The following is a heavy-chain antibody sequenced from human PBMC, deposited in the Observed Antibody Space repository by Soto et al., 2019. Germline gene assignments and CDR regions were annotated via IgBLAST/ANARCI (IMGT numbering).Heavy chain of an antibody. CDR2: ISGSGHYT. CDR3: ARISPGTNFDY. D-gene: IGHD3-10*01. CDR1: GFTFSTSV. V-gene: IGHV3-21*04. Sequence: PGGSLRLSCEASGFTFSTSVMNWVRLAPGKGLEWVSTISGSGHYTFYADSVKGRFPISRDNAKNSLHLQMNSLRAEDAAVYYCARISPGTNFDYWGQGTLVTVSS. J-gene: IGHJ4*02.